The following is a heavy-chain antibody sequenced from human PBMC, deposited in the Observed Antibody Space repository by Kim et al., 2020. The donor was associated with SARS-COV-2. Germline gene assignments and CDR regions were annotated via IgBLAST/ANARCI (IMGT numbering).Heavy chain of an antibody. J-gene: IGHJ4*02. Sequence: GDKPSRPSLKTRLTISKDTSKNQVVLTMTNMDPVDTATYYCARGRYYYDFWGQGTLVTVSS. V-gene: IGHV2-70*19. CDR3: ARGRYYYDF. CDR2: GDK.